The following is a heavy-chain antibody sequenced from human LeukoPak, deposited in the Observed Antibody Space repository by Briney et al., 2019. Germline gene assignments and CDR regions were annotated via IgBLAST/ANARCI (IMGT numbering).Heavy chain of an antibody. CDR3: ARGPSNRHFDH. CDR1: GFTFRSYS. J-gene: IGHJ4*02. V-gene: IGHV3-48*02. CDR2: ISSGSNSI. D-gene: IGHD2/OR15-2a*01. Sequence: PGGSLRLSCAASGFTFRSYSMDWVRQAPGKGLEWVSHISSGSNSINYADSVKGRFTISRDNAKNSLLLQMNSLRDEDTAVYYCARGPSNRHFDHWGQGTLVTVSS.